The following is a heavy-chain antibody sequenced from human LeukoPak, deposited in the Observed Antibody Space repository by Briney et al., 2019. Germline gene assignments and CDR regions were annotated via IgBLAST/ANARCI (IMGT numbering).Heavy chain of an antibody. V-gene: IGHV4-34*01. CDR1: GGSFSGYY. D-gene: IGHD3-9*01. CDR3: ARVPVRSFDWPTYYMDV. CDR2: INHSGST. Sequence: SETLSLTCAVYGGSFSGYYWSWIRQPPGKGLEWIGEINHSGSTNYNPSLKSRVTISVDTSKNQFSLQLNSVTPEDTAVYYCARVPVRSFDWPTYYMDVWGKGTTVTISS. J-gene: IGHJ6*03.